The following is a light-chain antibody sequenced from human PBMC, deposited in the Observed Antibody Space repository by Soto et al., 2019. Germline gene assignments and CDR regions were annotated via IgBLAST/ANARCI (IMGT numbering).Light chain of an antibody. V-gene: IGKV1-33*01. CDR1: HDISNY. J-gene: IGKJ4*01. CDR2: DAS. Sequence: DIQMTQSPSSLSTSVGDRVTITCQASHDISNYLNWYRQKPGKAPKLLIYDASNLETGVPSRFSGSGSGTDFTFTISSLQPEDIATYYCQQYRNLVALTFGGGTKVDIK. CDR3: QQYRNLVALT.